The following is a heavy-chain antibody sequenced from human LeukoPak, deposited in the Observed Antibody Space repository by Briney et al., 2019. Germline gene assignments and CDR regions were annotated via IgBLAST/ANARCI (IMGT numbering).Heavy chain of an antibody. V-gene: IGHV4-61*02. CDR3: ARDAQLGYYYYGMDV. J-gene: IGHJ6*02. CDR2: IYTSGST. D-gene: IGHD6-13*01. Sequence: PSETLSLTCSVSGGSISSGSYYWSWIRQPAGKGLEWIGRIYTSGSTNYNPSLKSRVTISVDTSKNQFSLKLSSVTAADTAVYYCARDAQLGYYYYGMDVWGQGTTVTVSS. CDR1: GGSISSGSYY.